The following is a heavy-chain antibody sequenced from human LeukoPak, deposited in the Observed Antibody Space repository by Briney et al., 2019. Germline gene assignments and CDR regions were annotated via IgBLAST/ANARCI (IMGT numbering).Heavy chain of an antibody. CDR3: ARARYSSSWYYFDY. CDR1: GGSISRYY. J-gene: IGHJ4*01. CDR2: IYYSGST. Sequence: PSETLSLTCTVSGGSISRYYWSWIRQPPGKGLEWIGHIYYSGSTRYNPSLKSRVTISVDTSKNEFSLKLNSVTAADTAVYYCARARYSSSWYYFDYWGQGTLVTVSS. V-gene: IGHV4-59*01. D-gene: IGHD6-13*01.